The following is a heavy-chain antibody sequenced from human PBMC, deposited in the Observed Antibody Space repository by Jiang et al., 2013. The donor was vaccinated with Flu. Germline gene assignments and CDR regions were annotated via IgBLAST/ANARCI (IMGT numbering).Heavy chain of an antibody. D-gene: IGHD5-24*01. CDR3: ARPNYGPTDY. Sequence: SVKVSCRTTGYTSTSYSIHWVRQAPGQGLEWMGVINPSGGSTNYAQKFQGRVTMTIDTSASTVYMELSSLRSEDTALYYCARPNYGPTDYWGQGTLVTVSS. V-gene: IGHV1-46*01. J-gene: IGHJ4*02. CDR1: GYTSTSYS. CDR2: INPSGGST.